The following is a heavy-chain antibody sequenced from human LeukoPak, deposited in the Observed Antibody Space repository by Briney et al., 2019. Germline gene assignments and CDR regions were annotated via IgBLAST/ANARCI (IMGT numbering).Heavy chain of an antibody. D-gene: IGHD3-9*01. CDR2: IYYTGST. CDR3: ARHEGGYDTLTGYYGSWFDP. CDR1: GGSISSSSYY. J-gene: IGHJ5*02. Sequence: PSETLSLTCTVSGGSISSSSYYWGWIRQPPGKGLEWIGSIYYTGSTYYNPSLKSRVTISVDTSKNHFSLKLSSVTAADTAVYYCARHEGGYDTLTGYYGSWFDPWGQGTLVTVSS. V-gene: IGHV4-39*01.